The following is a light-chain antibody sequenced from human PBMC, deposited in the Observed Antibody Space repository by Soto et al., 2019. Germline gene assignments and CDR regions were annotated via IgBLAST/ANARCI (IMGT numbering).Light chain of an antibody. Sequence: QSVLTQSPSASASLGASVKLTFTLSSGHSTYAIAWHQQQPEKGPRYLMKLNSDGSHSKGDGIPNRFSGSSSGAERYLTISSLQSEDEADYYCQTWGTGILVFGGGTKVTVL. V-gene: IGLV4-69*02. CDR1: SGHSTYA. J-gene: IGLJ2*01. CDR3: QTWGTGILV. CDR2: LNSDGSH.